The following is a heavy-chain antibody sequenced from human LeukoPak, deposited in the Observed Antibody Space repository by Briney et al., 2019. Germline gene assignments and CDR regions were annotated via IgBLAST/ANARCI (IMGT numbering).Heavy chain of an antibody. D-gene: IGHD3-22*01. CDR2: IYYSGTT. CDR3: ARLLNNDKSGDPDTFDM. J-gene: IGHJ3*02. V-gene: IGHV4-59*11. CDR1: GGSISRHY. Sequence: SETLSLTCTVSGGSISRHYWSWIRQSPERGLEWIGFIYYSGTTRYNPSLRRRVTMSVDTSKNHFSLKLTSMTAADTAVYYCARLLNNDKSGDPDTFDMWGQGTMVTVSS.